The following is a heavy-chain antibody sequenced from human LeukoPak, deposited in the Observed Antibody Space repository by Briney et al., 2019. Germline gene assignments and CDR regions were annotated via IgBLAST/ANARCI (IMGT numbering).Heavy chain of an antibody. D-gene: IGHD3-3*01. Sequence: PSETLSLTCTVSGGSISSHYWSWIQQPPGKGLEWIGYIYYSGSTNYNPSLKSRVTISVDTSKNQFSLKLSSVTAADTAVYYCASSRFLRRFDPWGQGTLVTVSS. CDR1: GGSISSHY. CDR3: ASSRFLRRFDP. J-gene: IGHJ5*02. V-gene: IGHV4-59*11. CDR2: IYYSGST.